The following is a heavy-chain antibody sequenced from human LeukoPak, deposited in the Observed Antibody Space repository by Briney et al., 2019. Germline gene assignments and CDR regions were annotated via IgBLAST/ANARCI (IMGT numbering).Heavy chain of an antibody. Sequence: PSETLSLTCTVSGGSISSYYWSWIRQPPGKGLEWIGYIYYSGSTNYNPSLKSRVTISVDTSKNQFSLKLSSVTAADTAVYYCARTNLYCSSTSCRFDYWGQGTLVTVSS. V-gene: IGHV4-59*08. CDR2: IYYSGST. J-gene: IGHJ4*02. D-gene: IGHD2-2*01. CDR3: ARTNLYCSSTSCRFDY. CDR1: GGSISSYY.